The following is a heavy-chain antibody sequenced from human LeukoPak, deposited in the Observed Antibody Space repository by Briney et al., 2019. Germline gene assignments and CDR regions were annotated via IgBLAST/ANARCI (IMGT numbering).Heavy chain of an antibody. D-gene: IGHD6-6*01. Sequence: GGSLRLSCAASGFTFDDYGMSWVRQAPGKGLEWVSGINWNGGSTGYADSVKGRFTISRDNAKNSLYLQMNSLRAEDTALYYCARELEYSSSSRFYYYYMDVWGKGTAVTVSS. V-gene: IGHV3-20*04. CDR3: ARELEYSSSSRFYYYYMDV. J-gene: IGHJ6*03. CDR2: INWNGGST. CDR1: GFTFDDYG.